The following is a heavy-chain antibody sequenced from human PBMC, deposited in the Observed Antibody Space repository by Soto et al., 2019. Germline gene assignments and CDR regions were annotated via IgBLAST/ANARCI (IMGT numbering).Heavy chain of an antibody. V-gene: IGHV3-21*01. D-gene: IGHD3-16*01. CDR1: GFTFSSYS. Sequence: PVGSLRLSCAASGFTFSSYSMNWVRQAPGKGLEWVSSISSSSSYIYYADSVKGRFTISRDNAKNSLYLQMNSLRAEDTAVYYCARVGEGRLYTNAFDIWGQGTMVTVSS. CDR3: ARVGEGRLYTNAFDI. CDR2: ISSSSSYI. J-gene: IGHJ3*02.